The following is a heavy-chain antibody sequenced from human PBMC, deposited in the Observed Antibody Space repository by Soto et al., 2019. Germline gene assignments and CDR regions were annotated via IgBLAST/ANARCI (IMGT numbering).Heavy chain of an antibody. D-gene: IGHD7-27*01. CDR3: ARDTGDWGLT. V-gene: IGHV4-31*03. Sequence: QVQLQESGPGLVKPSQTLSLTCTVSGGSISSGGYYWSWIRQHPGKGLEWIGYIYYSGSTYYNPSLKRRVTRPVDTSKNQFSLKLSSVPAADTAVYYCARDTGDWGLTWGQGTLVTVSS. CDR1: GGSISSGGYY. J-gene: IGHJ4*02. CDR2: IYYSGST.